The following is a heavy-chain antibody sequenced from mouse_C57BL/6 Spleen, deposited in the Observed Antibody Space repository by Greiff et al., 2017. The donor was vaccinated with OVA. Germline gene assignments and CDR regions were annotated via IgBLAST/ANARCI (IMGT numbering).Heavy chain of an antibody. J-gene: IGHJ4*01. Sequence: VQLKESGPELVKPGASVKIPCKASGYTFTDYNMDWVKQSHGKSLEWIGDINPNNGGTIYNQKFKGKATLTVDKSSSTAYMELRSLTSEDTAVYYCARRGIITTVVDAMDYWGQGTSVTVSS. CDR2: INPNNGGT. V-gene: IGHV1-18*01. D-gene: IGHD1-1*01. CDR3: ARRGIITTVVDAMDY. CDR1: GYTFTDYN.